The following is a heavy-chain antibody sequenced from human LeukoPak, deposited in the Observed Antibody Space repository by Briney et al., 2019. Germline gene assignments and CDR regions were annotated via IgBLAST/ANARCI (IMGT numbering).Heavy chain of an antibody. J-gene: IGHJ4*02. D-gene: IGHD7-27*01. CDR2: ITGSGTNT. Sequence: GGSLRLSCAASGFTFSSYSMNWVRQAPGKGLEWVSAITGSGTNTYYADSVKGRFTISRDNSKNTLYLQMNSLRAEDTAVYYCARAPGVGADYWGQGTLVTVSS. CDR3: ARAPGVGADY. CDR1: GFTFSSYS. V-gene: IGHV3-23*01.